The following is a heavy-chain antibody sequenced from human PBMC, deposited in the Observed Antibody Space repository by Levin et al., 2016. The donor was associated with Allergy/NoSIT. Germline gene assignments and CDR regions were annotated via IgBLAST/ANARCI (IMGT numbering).Heavy chain of an antibody. J-gene: IGHJ3*01. CDR2: IVVASGNT. CDR1: GFTLTSSA. Sequence: SVKVSCKASGFTLTSSAVQWARQARGQRLEWIGWIVVASGNTNYAQKFQERITFTRDMSSGTAYMELSSLTAEDTALYYCARAPNRWSREGCDVWGQGTLVTVSS. D-gene: IGHD3-3*01. CDR3: ARAPNRWSREGCDV. V-gene: IGHV1-58*01.